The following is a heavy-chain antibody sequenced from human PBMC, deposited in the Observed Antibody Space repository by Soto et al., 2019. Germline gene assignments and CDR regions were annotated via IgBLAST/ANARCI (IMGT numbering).Heavy chain of an antibody. Sequence: ASVNVSCKSSGYTFTGCYIHWVRQAPGQGLECMGWINPNSGGTNYAQKFQGWVTMTRDTSISTAYMELSRLRSDDTAVYYCARVGGVGATGTDYYYYGMDVWGQGTTVTVSS. J-gene: IGHJ6*02. CDR3: ARVGGVGATGTDYYYYGMDV. CDR1: GYTFTGCY. D-gene: IGHD1-26*01. V-gene: IGHV1-2*04. CDR2: INPNSGGT.